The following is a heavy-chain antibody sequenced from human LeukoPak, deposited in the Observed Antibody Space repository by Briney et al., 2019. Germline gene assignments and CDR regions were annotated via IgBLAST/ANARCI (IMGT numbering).Heavy chain of an antibody. CDR1: GGSISSSSYY. J-gene: IGHJ6*03. D-gene: IGHD2-21*01. Sequence: PSETLSLTCTVSGGSISSSSYYWGWIRQPPGKGLEWIGSIYYSGSTYYNPSLKSRVTISVDTSKNQFSLKLSSVTAADTAVYYCARHPEYLHIVVRYMDVWGKGTTVTVSS. V-gene: IGHV4-39*01. CDR3: ARHPEYLHIVVRYMDV. CDR2: IYYSGST.